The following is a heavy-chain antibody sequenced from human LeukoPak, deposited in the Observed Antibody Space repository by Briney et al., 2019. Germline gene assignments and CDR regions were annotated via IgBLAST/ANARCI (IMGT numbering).Heavy chain of an antibody. Sequence: GRSLRLSCAASGFTFSSYAMHWVRQAPGKGLEWVAVISYGGSNKYYAESVKGRFTISRDNSKNTLYLQMNSLRAEDTAVYYCAREDTAMVLIDYWGQGTLVTVSS. CDR1: GFTFSSYA. J-gene: IGHJ4*02. CDR2: ISYGGSNK. V-gene: IGHV3-30-3*01. CDR3: AREDTAMVLIDY. D-gene: IGHD5-18*01.